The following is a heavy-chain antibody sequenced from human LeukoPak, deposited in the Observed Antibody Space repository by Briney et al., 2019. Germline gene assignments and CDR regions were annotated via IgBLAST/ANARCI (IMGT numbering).Heavy chain of an antibody. CDR3: ARHSSSLDY. J-gene: IGHJ4*02. Sequence: NPGGSLRLSCAASGFSFSNYYMSWIRQAPGKGLEWISYISSSGSTIYHADSVKGRFTISRDNAKNSLYLQMNSLRAEDTAVYYCARHSSSLDYWGQGTLVTVSS. D-gene: IGHD6-6*01. CDR1: GFSFSNYY. V-gene: IGHV3-11*04. CDR2: ISSSGSTI.